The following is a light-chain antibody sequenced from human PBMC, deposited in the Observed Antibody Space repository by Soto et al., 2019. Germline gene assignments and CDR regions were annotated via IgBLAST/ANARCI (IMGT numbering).Light chain of an antibody. V-gene: IGKV2D-29*01. J-gene: IGKJ3*01. CDR1: QSLLHSDGNTY. CDR3: MQSIQRPKT. Sequence: DVVVTQPPLSLSVTPGQPASISCKSSQSLLHSDGNTYFFWYVQKPRQPPQLLIYEVSNRFSGVPDRFSGSGSGTDFTLKISRVEAEDDGVYYCMQSIQRPKTFGPGTKVDIK. CDR2: EVS.